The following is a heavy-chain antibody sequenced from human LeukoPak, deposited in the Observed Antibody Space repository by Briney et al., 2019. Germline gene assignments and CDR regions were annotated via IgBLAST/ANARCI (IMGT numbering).Heavy chain of an antibody. CDR1: RFTFRDHF. CDR2: ISSSGSDT. Sequence: GGSLRLSCAASRFTFRDHFMSWVRQPPGKGLECVSYISSSGSDTYYSDSVKGRFTVSRDNDKNSLFLQMNSLRAEDTAVYYCATAPTEDGDGSSPGYGGQGTLSPSPQ. J-gene: IGHJ4*02. D-gene: IGHD4-17*01. CDR3: ATAPTEDGDGSSPGY. V-gene: IGHV3-11*04.